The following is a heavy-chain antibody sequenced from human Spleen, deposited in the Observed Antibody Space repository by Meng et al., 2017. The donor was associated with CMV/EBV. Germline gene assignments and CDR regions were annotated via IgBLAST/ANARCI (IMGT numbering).Heavy chain of an antibody. Sequence: AASGFTFSSHSMNWVRQAPGKGLEWVSSISSSSSYIYYADSVKGRFTISRDNAKNSLYLQMNSLRAEDTAVYYCARDHVGASGYFDYWGQGSLVTVSS. CDR1: GFTFSSHS. J-gene: IGHJ4*02. V-gene: IGHV3-21*01. CDR3: ARDHVGASGYFDY. D-gene: IGHD1-26*01. CDR2: ISSSSSYI.